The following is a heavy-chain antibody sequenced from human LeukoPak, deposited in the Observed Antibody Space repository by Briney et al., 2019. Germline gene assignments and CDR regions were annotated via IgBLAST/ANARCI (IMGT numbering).Heavy chain of an antibody. CDR2: ISGSGGST. CDR3: AKAANAYVWGSYRNDYGMDV. V-gene: IGHV3-23*01. D-gene: IGHD3-16*02. J-gene: IGHJ6*02. Sequence: PGGSLRLSCAASGFTFSSYAMSWVRQAPGKGLEWVSAISGSGGSTYYADSVEGRFTISRDNSKNTLYLQMNSLRAEDTAVYYCAKAANAYVWGSYRNDYGMDVWGQGTTVTVSS. CDR1: GFTFSSYA.